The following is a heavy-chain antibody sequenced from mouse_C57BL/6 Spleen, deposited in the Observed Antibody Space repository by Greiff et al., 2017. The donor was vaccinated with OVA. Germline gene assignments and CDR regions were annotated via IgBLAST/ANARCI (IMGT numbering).Heavy chain of an antibody. Sequence: VQLVESGAELVKPGASVKMSCKASGYTFTTYPLEWMKQNHGKSLEWIGNFHPYNDDTKYNEKFKGKATLTVEKSSSTVYLELSRLTSDDSAVYYCATYYSNPYAMDYWGQGTSVTVSS. CDR1: GYTFTTYP. CDR3: ATYYSNPYAMDY. CDR2: FHPYNDDT. V-gene: IGHV1-47*01. D-gene: IGHD2-5*01. J-gene: IGHJ4*01.